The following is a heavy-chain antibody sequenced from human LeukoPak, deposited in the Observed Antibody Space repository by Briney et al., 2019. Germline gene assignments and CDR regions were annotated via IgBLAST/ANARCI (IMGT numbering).Heavy chain of an antibody. J-gene: IGHJ4*02. Sequence: KPSETLSLTCTVSGGSISSYSWSWIRQPPGKGLEWIGYIYYSGSTNYNPSLKSRVTISVDTSKNQFSLRLSSVTAADTAVYYCARWTYYYDSSGYSYGDFDHWGQGTLVTVSS. V-gene: IGHV4-59*01. CDR1: GGSISSYS. CDR2: IYYSGST. CDR3: ARWTYYYDSSGYSYGDFDH. D-gene: IGHD3-22*01.